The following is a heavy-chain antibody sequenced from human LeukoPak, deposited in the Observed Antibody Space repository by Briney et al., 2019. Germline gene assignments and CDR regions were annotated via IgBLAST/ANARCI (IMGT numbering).Heavy chain of an antibody. Sequence: ASVKVSCKASGYTFTGYYIHWVRQAPGQGLEWMGWVNPNSGGTNYAPKFQGRVTMTRDTSITTAYMELSRLTSDDTTIYYCATTLHIVVVTWHAFDIWGQGTMVTVSS. CDR2: VNPNSGGT. CDR3: ATTLHIVVVTWHAFDI. V-gene: IGHV1-2*02. CDR1: GYTFTGYY. D-gene: IGHD2-21*02. J-gene: IGHJ3*02.